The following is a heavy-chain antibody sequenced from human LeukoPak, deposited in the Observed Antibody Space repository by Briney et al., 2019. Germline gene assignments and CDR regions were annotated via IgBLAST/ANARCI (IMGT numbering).Heavy chain of an antibody. J-gene: IGHJ5*01. Sequence: ASVKVSCKASGYTFTSYYMHWVRQAPGQGLEWMGWINTNTGNPTYAQGFTGRFVFSLDTSVSTAYLQISSLKAEDTAVYYCARDLFPSDSRSWEDYYWFDPRGPGTLVTVSS. V-gene: IGHV7-4-1*02. CDR2: INTNTGNP. CDR3: ARDLFPSDSRSWEDYYWFDP. D-gene: IGHD6-6*01. CDR1: GYTFTSYY.